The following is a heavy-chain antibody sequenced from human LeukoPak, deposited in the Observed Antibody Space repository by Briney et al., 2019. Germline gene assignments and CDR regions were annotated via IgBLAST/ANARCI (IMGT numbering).Heavy chain of an antibody. J-gene: IGHJ4*02. V-gene: IGHV3-74*01. D-gene: IGHD3-10*01. CDR2: INADESDT. Sequence: GGSLRLSCVASGFSLSSHWMHWLRLAPGKGLVWVSRINADESDTTYADSVKGRFTISRDNAKNTLYLQMDSLRDDDTAVYYCARGGFYLSGSFDYWGQGTLVTVSS. CDR1: GFSLSSHW. CDR3: ARGGFYLSGSFDY.